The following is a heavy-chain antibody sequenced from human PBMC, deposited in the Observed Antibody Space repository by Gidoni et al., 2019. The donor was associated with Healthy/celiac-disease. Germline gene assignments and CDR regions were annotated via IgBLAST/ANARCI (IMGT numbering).Heavy chain of an antibody. Sequence: QVQLVESGGGVVQPGRSLRLSCAASGFTFSSYAMHWVRQAPGKGLEWVAVISYDGSNKDYADSVKGRFTISRDNSKNTLYLQMNSLRAEDTAVYYCARDWGSYGYALGGAGGNWFDPWGQGTLVTVSS. D-gene: IGHD5-18*01. J-gene: IGHJ5*02. CDR2: ISYDGSNK. V-gene: IGHV3-30*04. CDR3: ARDWGSYGYALGGAGGNWFDP. CDR1: GFTFSSYA.